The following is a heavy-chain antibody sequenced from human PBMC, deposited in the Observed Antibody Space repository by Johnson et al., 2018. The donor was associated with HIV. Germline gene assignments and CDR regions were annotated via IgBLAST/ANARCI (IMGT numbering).Heavy chain of an antibody. CDR3: ARDSSLYTLSANTDAFDI. CDR1: GLPLSNYG. CDR2: IRYDGSKK. D-gene: IGHD2-2*01. J-gene: IGHJ3*02. V-gene: IGHV3-30*02. Sequence: QVQLVESGGGVVQPGGSLRLSCVASGLPLSNYGMHWVRQAPGKGLEWVAFIRYDGSKKYYADSVKGRFTISRDNAKNTLYLQMNSLRAEDTAVYYCARDSSLYTLSANTDAFDIWGQGTMVTVSS.